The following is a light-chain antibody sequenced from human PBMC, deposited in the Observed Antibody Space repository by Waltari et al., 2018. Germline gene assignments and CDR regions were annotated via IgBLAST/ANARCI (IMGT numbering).Light chain of an antibody. CDR2: LGS. CDR3: MQAQQDPRT. V-gene: IGKV2-28*01. Sequence: DIVMTQSPLSLPVTPGETASISCRSSQSILRSDGHNYLVWYLQKPGQSPHLLIYLGSNRASCVPDRFSGSGSGTDFTLKISRVEAQDVGVYYCMQAQQDPRTFGPGTKVDIK. CDR1: QSILRSDGHNY. J-gene: IGKJ3*01.